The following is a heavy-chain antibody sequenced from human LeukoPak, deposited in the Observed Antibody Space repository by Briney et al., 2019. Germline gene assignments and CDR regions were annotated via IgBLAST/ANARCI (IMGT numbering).Heavy chain of an antibody. Sequence: SETLSLTCAVYGGSFSGYYWSWIRQPPGKGLEWIGEINHSGSTNYNPSLKSRVTIAVDTSKNQFSLKLSSVTAADTAVYYCAREVSSGWPTYYYYYYMDVWGKGTAVTVSS. D-gene: IGHD6-19*01. CDR2: INHSGST. CDR3: AREVSSGWPTYYYYYYMDV. CDR1: GGSFSGYY. J-gene: IGHJ6*03. V-gene: IGHV4-34*01.